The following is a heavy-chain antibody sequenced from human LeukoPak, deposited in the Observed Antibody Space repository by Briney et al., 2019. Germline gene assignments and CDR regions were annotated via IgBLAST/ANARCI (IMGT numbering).Heavy chain of an antibody. CDR3: ARESVEMAMWVTILNAFDI. CDR2: IYSGDST. J-gene: IGHJ3*02. V-gene: IGHV3-66*02. Sequence: PGGSLRLSCAASGFTVSSNYMSWVRQAPGKGLEWVSVIYSGDSTYYADSVKGRFTISRDNSKNTLYLQMNSLGAEDTAVYYCARESVEMAMWVTILNAFDIWGQGTMVTVSS. D-gene: IGHD5-24*01. CDR1: GFTVSSNY.